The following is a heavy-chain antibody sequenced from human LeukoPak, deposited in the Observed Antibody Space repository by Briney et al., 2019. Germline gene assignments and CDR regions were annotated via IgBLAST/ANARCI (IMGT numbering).Heavy chain of an antibody. J-gene: IGHJ3*02. D-gene: IGHD6-6*01. Sequence: SQTLSLTCAVSGGSISSGGYSWSWIRQPPGKGLEWIGYIYHSGSTYYNPSLKSRVTISVDTSKNQFSLKLSSVTAADTAVYYCARVSRSIAARHAFDIWGQGTMVTVSS. V-gene: IGHV4-30-2*01. CDR1: GGSISSGGYS. CDR3: ARVSRSIAARHAFDI. CDR2: IYHSGST.